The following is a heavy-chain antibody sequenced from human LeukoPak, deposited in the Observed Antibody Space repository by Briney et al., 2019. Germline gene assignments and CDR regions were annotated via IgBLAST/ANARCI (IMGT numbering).Heavy chain of an antibody. V-gene: IGHV4-4*07. CDR1: GGSISSYY. CDR2: IYTSGST. J-gene: IGHJ6*03. D-gene: IGHD6-19*01. CDR3: ARVVGLNSSGRWRYYYMDV. Sequence: SETLSLTCTVSGGSISSYYWSWIRQPAGKGLEWIGRIYTSGSTNYNPSLKSRVTISVDKSKNQFSLKLSSVTAADTAVYYCARVVGLNSSGRWRYYYMDVWGKGTTVTVSS.